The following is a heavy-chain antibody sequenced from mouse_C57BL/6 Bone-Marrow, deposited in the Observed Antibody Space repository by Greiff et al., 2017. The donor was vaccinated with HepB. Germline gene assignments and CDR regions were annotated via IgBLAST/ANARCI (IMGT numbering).Heavy chain of an antibody. CDR1: GFTFSTSG. V-gene: IGHV5-6*01. D-gene: IGHD2-14*01. Sequence: EVKLVESGGDLVKPGGSLKLSCVASGFTFSTSGMSWVRQTPDKRLEWVATINTGGTYSYYLDSVKGRFTISKDTARSTLFLKMSSLKSEDTGIYYCARDRCDYYFDYWGQGTTLTVSS. CDR3: ARDRCDYYFDY. CDR2: INTGGTYS. J-gene: IGHJ2*01.